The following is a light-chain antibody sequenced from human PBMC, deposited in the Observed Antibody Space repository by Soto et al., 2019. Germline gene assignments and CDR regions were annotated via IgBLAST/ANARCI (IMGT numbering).Light chain of an antibody. J-gene: IGKJ4*01. V-gene: IGKV3-20*01. Sequence: EIVLTQSPGTLSLSPGERATLSCRASQSVSGSYLAWYQQKPGQAPRLLIYGASSRATGIPDRFSGSGSGTDFTLTISRLEPEDFAVFYCQQYGSTPTFGGGTKVES. CDR2: GAS. CDR1: QSVSGSY. CDR3: QQYGSTPT.